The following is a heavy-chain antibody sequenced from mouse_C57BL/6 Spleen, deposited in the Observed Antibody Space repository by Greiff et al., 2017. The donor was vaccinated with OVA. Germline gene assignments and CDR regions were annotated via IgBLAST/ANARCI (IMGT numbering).Heavy chain of an antibody. CDR2: IYPGDGDT. CDR3: ARRGSYWYFDV. J-gene: IGHJ1*03. CDR1: GYAFSSYW. V-gene: IGHV1-80*01. Sequence: QVQLQQSGAELVKPGASVKISCKASGYAFSSYWMNWVKQRPGKGLEWIGQIYPGDGDTNYNGKLKGKATLTADKSSSTAYMQHSSLTSEDSAVYFCARRGSYWYFDVWGTGTTVTVS.